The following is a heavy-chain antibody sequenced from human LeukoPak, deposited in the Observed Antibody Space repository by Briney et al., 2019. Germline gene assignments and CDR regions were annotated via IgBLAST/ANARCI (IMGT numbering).Heavy chain of an antibody. CDR3: ARGMEMATITTQYDY. D-gene: IGHD5-24*01. V-gene: IGHV1-69*06. Sequence: SVKVSCKASGYTFTSYAISWVRQAPGQGLEWMGGIIPIFGTANYAQKFQGRVTITADKSTSTAYMELSSLRSEDTAVYYCARGMEMATITTQYDYWGQGTLVTVSS. CDR2: IIPIFGTA. CDR1: GYTFTSYA. J-gene: IGHJ4*02.